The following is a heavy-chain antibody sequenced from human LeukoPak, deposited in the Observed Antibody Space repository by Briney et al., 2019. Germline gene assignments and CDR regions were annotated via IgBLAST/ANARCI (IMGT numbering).Heavy chain of an antibody. V-gene: IGHV4-31*03. CDR3: ASRTIFGVDH. CDR1: GGSISSGGYY. Sequence: PSETLSLTCTVSGGSISSGGYYWSWVRQHPGKGLEWIGYIYYSGSTYYNPSLKSRVTISVDTSKNQFSLKLSSVTAADTAVYYCASRTIFGVDHWGQGTLVTVSS. D-gene: IGHD3-3*01. J-gene: IGHJ4*02. CDR2: IYYSGST.